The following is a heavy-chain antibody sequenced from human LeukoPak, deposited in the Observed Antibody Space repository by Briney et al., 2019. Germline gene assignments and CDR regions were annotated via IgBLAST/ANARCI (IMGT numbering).Heavy chain of an antibody. V-gene: IGHV3-53*01. D-gene: IGHD1-26*01. CDR2: IYSDGST. Sequence: GGSLRLSCAASGFIVSGDFMSWVRQAPGKGLGWVSVIYSDGSTYYADSVKGRFTISRDNSKNTLDLQVTGLRAEDTAVYYCARERGRGRDSPWFDYWGQGTLVTVSS. CDR1: GFIVSGDF. J-gene: IGHJ4*02. CDR3: ARERGRGRDSPWFDY.